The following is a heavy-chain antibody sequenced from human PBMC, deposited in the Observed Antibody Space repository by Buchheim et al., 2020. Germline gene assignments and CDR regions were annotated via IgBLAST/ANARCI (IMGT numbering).Heavy chain of an antibody. Sequence: QVQLQESGPGLVKPSQTLSLTCTVSGGSISSGDYYWSWIRQPPGKGLEWIGYIYYSGSTYYNPSLKSRVTISVDTSKNQFSLKLSSVTAADTAVYYCDRVVDDYVWGSYRYPAFFDYWGQGTL. CDR3: DRVVDDYVWGSYRYPAFFDY. J-gene: IGHJ4*02. V-gene: IGHV4-30-4*01. CDR1: GGSISSGDYY. D-gene: IGHD3-16*02. CDR2: IYYSGST.